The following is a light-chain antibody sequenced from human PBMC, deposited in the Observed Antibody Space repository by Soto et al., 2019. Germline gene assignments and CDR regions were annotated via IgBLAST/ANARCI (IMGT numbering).Light chain of an antibody. CDR1: SSDVCGYNC. Sequence: QSALTQPASVSGAPGQSITISCTGTSSDVCGYNCVSWYQQHPGKAPKLMIYEVSNRPSGVSNRFSGSKSGNTASLTISGLQAEDDAYYYCSSYTSSPVFGGGTKLTVL. J-gene: IGLJ3*02. V-gene: IGLV2-14*01. CDR3: SSYTSSPV. CDR2: EVS.